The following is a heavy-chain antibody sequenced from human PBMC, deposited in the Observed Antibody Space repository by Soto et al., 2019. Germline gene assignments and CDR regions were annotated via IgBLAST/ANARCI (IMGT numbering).Heavy chain of an antibody. Sequence: PSETLSLTCTVSGGSISSDGYYWSWIRQHPGKGLEWIGYIYYSGSTYYNPSLKSRVTISVDTSKNQFSLKLSSVTAADTAVYYCAREGGTTVPKFDYWGQGTLVTVSS. CDR2: IYYSGST. CDR3: AREGGTTVPKFDY. V-gene: IGHV4-31*03. CDR1: GGSISSDGYY. D-gene: IGHD4-17*01. J-gene: IGHJ4*02.